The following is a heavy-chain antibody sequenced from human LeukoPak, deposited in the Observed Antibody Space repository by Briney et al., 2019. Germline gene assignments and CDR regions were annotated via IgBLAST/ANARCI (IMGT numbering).Heavy chain of an antibody. D-gene: IGHD2-2*03. J-gene: IGHJ4*02. CDR3: ARGSLGYFFDC. V-gene: IGHV4-31*03. Sequence: SETRSLNCNVSGGSISGGGSYWSWIRQHPGKGLEWIGYIFYSGSTYYNPSLKSRVTMSQDTSKNHFSLKMTSVTAADTAVYYCARGSLGYFFDCWGQGTLVTVSS. CDR2: IFYSGST. CDR1: GGSISGGGSY.